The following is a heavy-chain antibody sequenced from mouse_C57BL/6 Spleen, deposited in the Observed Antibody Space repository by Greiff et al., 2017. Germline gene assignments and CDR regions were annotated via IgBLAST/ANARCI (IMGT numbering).Heavy chain of an antibody. Sequence: EVKLQESGPELVKPGASVKMSCKASGYTFTDYNMHWVKQSHGKSLEWIGYINPNNGGTSYNQKFKGKATLTVNKSSSTAYMELRSLTSEDSSVYYCARMRDNDGYPYYYAMDYWGQGTSVTVSS. CDR2: INPNNGGT. V-gene: IGHV1-22*01. D-gene: IGHD2-3*01. J-gene: IGHJ4*01. CDR1: GYTFTDYN. CDR3: ARMRDNDGYPYYYAMDY.